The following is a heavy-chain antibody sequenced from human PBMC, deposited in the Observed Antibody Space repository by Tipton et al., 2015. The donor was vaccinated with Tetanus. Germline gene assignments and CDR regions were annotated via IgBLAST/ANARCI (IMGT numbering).Heavy chain of an antibody. D-gene: IGHD1-1*01. CDR3: VRHVGGAVPKGYNGFDR. CDR1: GGTYTAHG. V-gene: IGHV1-69*01. J-gene: IGHJ5*02. Sequence: QSGAEVKRPGSSVKVSCKASGGTYTAHGVTWVRQAPGQRLERMGGIGPKFPTTKYAQKFEGRLTITADESATTAHMELRGLRSDDTAMYYCVRHVGGAVPKGYNGFDRWGQGTLVSVSS. CDR2: IGPKFPTT.